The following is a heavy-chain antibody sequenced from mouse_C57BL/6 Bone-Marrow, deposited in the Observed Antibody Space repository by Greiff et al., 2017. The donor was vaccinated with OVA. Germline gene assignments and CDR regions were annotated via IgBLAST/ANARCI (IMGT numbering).Heavy chain of an antibody. CDR1: GYTFTSYG. J-gene: IGHJ4*01. CDR2: IYPRSGNT. V-gene: IGHV1-81*01. D-gene: IGHD2-4*01. CDR3: ARGGDYDGGGYYYAMDY. Sequence: VQLQQSGAELARPGASVKLSCKASGYTFTSYGISWVKQRTGQGLEWIGEIYPRSGNTYYNEKFKGKATLTADKSSSTAYMELRSLTSEDSAVYFCARGGDYDGGGYYYAMDYWGQGTSVTVSS.